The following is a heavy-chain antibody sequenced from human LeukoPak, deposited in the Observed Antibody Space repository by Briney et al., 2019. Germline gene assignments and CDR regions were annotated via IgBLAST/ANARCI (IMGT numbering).Heavy chain of an antibody. CDR2: IYTSGST. J-gene: IGHJ4*02. CDR1: GGSISSYY. D-gene: IGHD6-13*01. Sequence: SETLSLTCTVSGGSISSYYWSWIRQPAGKGLEWIGRIYTSGSTNYNPSLKSRVTMSVDTSKNQFSLKLSSVTAADTAVCYCARDGRYSSSWEMTDYWGQGTLVTVSS. CDR3: ARDGRYSSSWEMTDY. V-gene: IGHV4-4*07.